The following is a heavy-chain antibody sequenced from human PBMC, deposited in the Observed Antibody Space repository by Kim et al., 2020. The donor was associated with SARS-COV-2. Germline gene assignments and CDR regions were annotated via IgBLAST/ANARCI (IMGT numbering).Heavy chain of an antibody. J-gene: IGHJ4*02. CDR3: ARRNTVTTRTLDY. D-gene: IGHD4-17*01. Sequence: GSAQKFQGRLTMTRNTSITTAYMELSSLRSEDTAVYYCARRNTVTTRTLDYWGQGTLVTVSS. V-gene: IGHV1-8*01.